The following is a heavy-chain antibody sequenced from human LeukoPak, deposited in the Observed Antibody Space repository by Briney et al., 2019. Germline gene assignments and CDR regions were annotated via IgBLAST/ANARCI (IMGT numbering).Heavy chain of an antibody. D-gene: IGHD1-14*01. CDR1: GVSFNDYY. V-gene: IGHV4-34*01. Sequence: PSETLSLTCAVSGVSFNDYYWSWVRQSPGKGLEWIGEINHSGYTYDSPSLKSRVTISIDTSRKQFSLNLRSVTVADTAVYYCTRMTTGHDYWGQGTLVTVSS. CDR3: TRMTTGHDY. CDR2: INHSGYT. J-gene: IGHJ4*02.